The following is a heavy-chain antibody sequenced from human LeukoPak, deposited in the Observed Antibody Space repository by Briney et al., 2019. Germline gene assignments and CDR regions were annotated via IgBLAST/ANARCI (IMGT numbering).Heavy chain of an antibody. D-gene: IGHD3-3*01. CDR3: AIGDFWSGYPAPYFDY. J-gene: IGHJ4*02. V-gene: IGHV5-51*01. CDR1: GYSFTSYW. Sequence: GESLKISCKGSGYSFTSYWIGWVRQMPGKGLEWMGIIYPGDSDTRYSPSFQGQVTISADKSISTAYLQWSSLKALDTAMYYCAIGDFWSGYPAPYFDYWGQGTLVTVSS. CDR2: IYPGDSDT.